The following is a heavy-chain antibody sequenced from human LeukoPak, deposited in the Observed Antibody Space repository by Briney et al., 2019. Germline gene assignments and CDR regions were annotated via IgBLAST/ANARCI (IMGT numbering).Heavy chain of an antibody. J-gene: IGHJ5*02. D-gene: IGHD2-15*01. CDR2: INHSGST. Sequence: PSETLSLTCAVYGGSFSGYYWSWIRQPPGKGLEWIGEINHSGSTSYNPSLKSRVTISVDTSKNQFSLKLSSVTAADTAVYYCARSRDIVSNWFDPWGQGTLVTVSS. CDR1: GGSFSGYY. V-gene: IGHV4-34*01. CDR3: ARSRDIVSNWFDP.